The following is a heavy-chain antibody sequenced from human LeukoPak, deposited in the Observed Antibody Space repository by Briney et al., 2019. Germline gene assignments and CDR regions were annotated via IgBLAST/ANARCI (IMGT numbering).Heavy chain of an antibody. Sequence: GASVKVSCKASGGTFSSYAISWVRQAPGQGLEWMGRIIPIFGIANYAQKFQGRVTITADKSTSTAYMELSSLRSEDTAVYYCARALGYCSGGSCPYYYGMDVWGQGTTVTVSS. CDR3: ARALGYCSGGSCPYYYGMDV. V-gene: IGHV1-69*04. D-gene: IGHD2-15*01. CDR1: GGTFSSYA. CDR2: IIPIFGIA. J-gene: IGHJ6*02.